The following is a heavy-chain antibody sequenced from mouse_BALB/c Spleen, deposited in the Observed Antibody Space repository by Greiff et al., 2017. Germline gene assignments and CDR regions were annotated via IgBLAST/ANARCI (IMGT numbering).Heavy chain of an antibody. Sequence: EVMLVESGGGLVQPKGSLKLSCAASGFTFNTYAMNWVRQAPGKGLEWVARIRSKSNNYATYYADSVKDRFTISRDDSQSMLYLQMNNLKTEDTAMYYCVRLDGYYAMDYWGQGTSVTVSS. CDR2: IRSKSNNYAT. D-gene: IGHD2-3*01. J-gene: IGHJ4*01. CDR3: VRLDGYYAMDY. V-gene: IGHV10-1*02. CDR1: GFTFNTYA.